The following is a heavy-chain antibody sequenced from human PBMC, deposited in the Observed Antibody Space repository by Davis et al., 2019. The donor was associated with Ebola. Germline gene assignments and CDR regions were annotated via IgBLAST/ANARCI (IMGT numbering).Heavy chain of an antibody. CDR3: TTDLDSSSWYGAAH. CDR1: GFTFSNAW. Sequence: GESLKISCAASGFTFSNAWMNWVRQAPGKGLEWVGRIKSKTDGGTTDYAAPVKGRLTISRDDSKNTLYLQMNSLKTEDTAVYYCTTDLDSSSWYGAAHWGQGTLVTVSS. D-gene: IGHD6-13*01. J-gene: IGHJ4*02. CDR2: IKSKTDGGTT. V-gene: IGHV3-15*07.